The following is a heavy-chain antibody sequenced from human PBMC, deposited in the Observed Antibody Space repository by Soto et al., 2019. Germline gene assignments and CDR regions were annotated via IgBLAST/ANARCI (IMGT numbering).Heavy chain of an antibody. J-gene: IGHJ4*02. CDR3: ARDRWYSSGWYGDFDY. D-gene: IGHD6-19*01. CDR2: IIPIFGTA. Sequence: SVKVSCKASGGTFSSYAISWVRQAPGQGLEWMGGIIPIFGTANYAQKFQGRVTITADESTSTAYMELSSLRSEDTAVYYCARDRWYSSGWYGDFDYWGQGTLVTVSS. V-gene: IGHV1-69*13. CDR1: GGTFSSYA.